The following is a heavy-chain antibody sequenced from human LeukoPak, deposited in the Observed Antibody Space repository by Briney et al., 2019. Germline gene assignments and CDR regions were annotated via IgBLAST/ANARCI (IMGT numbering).Heavy chain of an antibody. CDR1: GGSISSSNYY. Sequence: PSQTLSLTCTVSGGSISSSNYYWSWIRQPAGKGLEWIGRIYTSGSTNYNPSLKSRVTISVDTSKNQFSVKLTSVTAADTAVYYCAIIKVGATQPSDYWGQGTLVTVSS. CDR3: AIIKVGATQPSDY. V-gene: IGHV4-61*02. J-gene: IGHJ4*02. CDR2: IYTSGST. D-gene: IGHD1-26*01.